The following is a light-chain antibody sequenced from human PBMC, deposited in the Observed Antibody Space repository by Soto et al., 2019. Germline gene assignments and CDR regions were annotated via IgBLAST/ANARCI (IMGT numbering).Light chain of an antibody. CDR3: QQYNNWPPWT. J-gene: IGKJ1*01. CDR2: GAS. V-gene: IGKV3-15*01. Sequence: EIVMTQSPGTLSVSPGERATLSCRASQSVSSNLAWYQQKPGQAPRLLIYGASTRATGIPARFSGSGSGTEFTLTISSLQSEDFAVYYCQQYNNWPPWTVGQGTKVDSK. CDR1: QSVSSN.